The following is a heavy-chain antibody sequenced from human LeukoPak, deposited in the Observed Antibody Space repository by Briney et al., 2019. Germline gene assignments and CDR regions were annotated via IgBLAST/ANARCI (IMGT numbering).Heavy chain of an antibody. V-gene: IGHV4-59*08. Sequence: SETLSLTCAVYGGSFSGYYWSWIRQPPGKGLEWIGYIYYSGSTNYNPSLKSRVTISVDTSKNQFSLKLSSVTAADTAVYYCARRQMNDFWSGSSLYGGMDVWGQGTTVTVSS. CDR1: GGSFSGYY. D-gene: IGHD3-3*01. CDR2: IYYSGST. CDR3: ARRQMNDFWSGSSLYGGMDV. J-gene: IGHJ6*02.